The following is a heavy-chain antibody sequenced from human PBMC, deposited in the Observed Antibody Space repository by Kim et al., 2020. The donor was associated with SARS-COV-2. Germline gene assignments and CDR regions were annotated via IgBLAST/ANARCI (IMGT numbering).Heavy chain of an antibody. CDR3: AKSRGFFYFGESHHLSP. J-gene: IGHJ4*02. V-gene: IGHV3-30*18. CDR2: ISYEGSKT. Sequence: GGSLRLSCAASGFTFNNYGLQWVRQAPGKGLEWVALISYEGSKTYYADSVKGRFTVSKDNAQETLYLHMSSLRPDDTAVYYCAKSRGFFYFGESHHLSPGGQGTLVTV. CDR1: GFTFNNYG. D-gene: IGHD3-10*01.